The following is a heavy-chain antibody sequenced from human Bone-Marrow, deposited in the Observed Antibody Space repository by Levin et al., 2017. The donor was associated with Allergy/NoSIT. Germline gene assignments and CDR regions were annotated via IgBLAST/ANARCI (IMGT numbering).Heavy chain of an antibody. Sequence: PGESLKISCAASGFTFSSYAMHWVRQAPGKGLEWVAVISYDGSNKYYADSVKGRFTISRDNSKNTLYLQMNSLRAEDTAVYYCARDPNQNGDEQLWLRFDYWGQGTLVTVSS. CDR1: GFTFSSYA. D-gene: IGHD5-18*01. CDR2: ISYDGSNK. V-gene: IGHV3-30-3*01. J-gene: IGHJ4*02. CDR3: ARDPNQNGDEQLWLRFDY.